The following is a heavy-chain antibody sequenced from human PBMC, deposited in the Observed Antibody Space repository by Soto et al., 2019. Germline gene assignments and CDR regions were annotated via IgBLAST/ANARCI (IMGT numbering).Heavy chain of an antibody. Sequence: GGSLRLSCAASGFTFSSYCMSWVRQAPGKGLEWVSDISGGGGSTYYADSVKGRFTISRDNSKNTLYLKMNSLRAEDTAVYYCAKDAGIAAAGTQSFFDYWGQGTLVTVSS. D-gene: IGHD6-13*01. CDR1: GFTFSSYC. V-gene: IGHV3-23*01. CDR3: AKDAGIAAAGTQSFFDY. J-gene: IGHJ4*02. CDR2: ISGGGGST.